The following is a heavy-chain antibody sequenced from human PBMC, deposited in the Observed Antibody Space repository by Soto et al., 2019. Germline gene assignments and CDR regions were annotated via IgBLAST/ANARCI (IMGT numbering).Heavy chain of an antibody. J-gene: IGHJ4*02. D-gene: IGHD3-16*01. V-gene: IGHV1-18*01. Sequence: ASVKVSCKASGYTFTSYAMHWVRQAPGQGLEWMGWISAYNGNTNYAQKLQGRVTMTTDTSTGTAYMELRSLRSDDTAVYYCARFRGQYYFDYWGQGTLVTVSS. CDR2: ISAYNGNT. CDR3: ARFRGQYYFDY. CDR1: GYTFTSYA.